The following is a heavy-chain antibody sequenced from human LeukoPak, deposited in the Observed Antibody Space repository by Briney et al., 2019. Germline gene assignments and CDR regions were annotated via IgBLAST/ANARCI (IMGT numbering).Heavy chain of an antibody. CDR2: IYYSGST. CDR1: GGSIDSYY. J-gene: IGHJ4*02. D-gene: IGHD3-22*01. V-gene: IGHV4-59*01. Sequence: PSETLSLTCTVSGGSIDSYYWSWIRQPPGKGLEWIGYIYYSGSTNYNPSLKSRVTISVDTSKNQFSLKLSSVTAADTAVYYCARIGRYYDSSGYRPSGYFDYWGQGTLVTVSS. CDR3: ARIGRYYDSSGYRPSGYFDY.